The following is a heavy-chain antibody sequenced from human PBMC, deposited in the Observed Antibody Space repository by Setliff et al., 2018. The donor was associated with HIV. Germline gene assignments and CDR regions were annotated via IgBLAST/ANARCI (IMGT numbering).Heavy chain of an antibody. Sequence: PSETLSLTCTVSGGSISSYYWSWIRQPPGKGLEWIGYIYYSGSTNSNPSLKSRVTMSVDTSKNQFSLELRSVTAADTAVYYCARGQAYYYDSSGPRKLQKNYYYYMDVWGKGTTVTVSS. V-gene: IGHV4-59*08. CDR2: IYYSGST. J-gene: IGHJ6*03. D-gene: IGHD3-22*01. CDR1: GGSISSYY. CDR3: ARGQAYYYDSSGPRKLQKNYYYYMDV.